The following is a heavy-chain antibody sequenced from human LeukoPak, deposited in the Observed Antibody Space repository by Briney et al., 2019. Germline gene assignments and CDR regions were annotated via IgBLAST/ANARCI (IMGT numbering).Heavy chain of an antibody. J-gene: IGHJ4*02. CDR2: IYPGDSDT. CDR3: ARLKSSGWPIYYFDY. CDR1: GYSFTSYW. Sequence: GESLKISCKGSGYSFTSYWIGLGRQMPGKGVEWMGIIYPGDSDTRYSPSFQGQVTISAHKSIRTAYLQWSSLKASDTAMYYCARLKSSGWPIYYFDYWGQGTLVTVSS. V-gene: IGHV5-51*01. D-gene: IGHD6-19*01.